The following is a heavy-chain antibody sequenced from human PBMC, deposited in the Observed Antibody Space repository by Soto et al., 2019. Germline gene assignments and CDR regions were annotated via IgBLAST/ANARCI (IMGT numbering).Heavy chain of an antibody. CDR2: ISGSGGST. CDR3: ARKKGSIAARHSYYYYGMDV. V-gene: IGHV3-23*01. Sequence: LRLSCAASGFTFSSYAMSWVRQAPGKGLGWVSAISGSGGSTYYADSVKGRFTISRDNSKNTLYLQMNSLRAEDTAVYYCARKKGSIAARHSYYYYGMDVWGQGTTVTVSS. J-gene: IGHJ6*02. D-gene: IGHD6-6*01. CDR1: GFTFSSYA.